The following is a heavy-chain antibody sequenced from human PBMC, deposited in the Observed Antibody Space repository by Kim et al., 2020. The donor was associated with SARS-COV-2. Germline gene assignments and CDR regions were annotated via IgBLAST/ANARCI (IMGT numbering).Heavy chain of an antibody. CDR2: INHSGST. CDR1: GGSFSGYY. J-gene: IGHJ5*02. V-gene: IGHV4-34*01. Sequence: SETLSLTCAVYGGSFSGYYWSWIRQPPGKGLEWIGEINHSGSTNYNPSLKSRVTISVDTSKNQFSLKLSSVTAADTAVYYCARGSWFGVRRRNWFDPWGQGTLVTVSS. CDR3: ARGSWFGVRRRNWFDP. D-gene: IGHD3-10*01.